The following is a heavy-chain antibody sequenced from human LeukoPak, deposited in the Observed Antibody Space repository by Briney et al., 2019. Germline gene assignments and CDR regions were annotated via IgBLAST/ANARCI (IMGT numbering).Heavy chain of an antibody. CDR1: VYTFTGYY. CDR2: INPNIGGT. V-gene: IGHV1-2*02. D-gene: IGHD2-21*01. J-gene: IGHJ4*02. Sequence: SVKLSSKPSVYTFTGYYMHSVPQAPGQGLKGMGGINPNIGGTTYAEKFQARVTMTKATSIRTAYMELSRLRSHAKAVYYCASLNVAGNWGQGTMVTVCS. CDR3: ASLNVAGN.